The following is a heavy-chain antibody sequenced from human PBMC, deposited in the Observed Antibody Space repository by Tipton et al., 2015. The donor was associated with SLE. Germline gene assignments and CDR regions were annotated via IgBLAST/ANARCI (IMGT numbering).Heavy chain of an antibody. CDR2: INPSGGHT. CDR1: GNPFTSHS. D-gene: IGHD4/OR15-4a*01. Sequence: QLVQSGPEVKKPGASVKISCRASGNPFTSHSIHWVRQAPGQGLEWMGMINPSGGHTTYAQRFQGRVTMTRDTSTSSVYMELSSLRSDDTAVYYCARDRTYCANALCVFDFWGQGTLVTVSS. CDR3: ARDRTYCANALCVFDF. V-gene: IGHV1-46*01. J-gene: IGHJ4*02.